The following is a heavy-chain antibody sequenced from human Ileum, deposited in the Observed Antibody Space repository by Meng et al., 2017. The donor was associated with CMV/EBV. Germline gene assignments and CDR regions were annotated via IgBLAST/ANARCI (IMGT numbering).Heavy chain of an antibody. D-gene: IGHD5-18*01. CDR2: IYYSGST. CDR1: GGSISSYY. V-gene: IGHV4-59*01. Sequence: GSLRLSCTVSGGSISSYYWSWIRQPPGKGLEWIGYIYYSGSTNYNPSLKSRVTISVDTSKNQFPLKLSSVTAADTAVYYCARVNLWLRRYYYYGMDVWGQGTTVTVSS. J-gene: IGHJ6*02. CDR3: ARVNLWLRRYYYYGMDV.